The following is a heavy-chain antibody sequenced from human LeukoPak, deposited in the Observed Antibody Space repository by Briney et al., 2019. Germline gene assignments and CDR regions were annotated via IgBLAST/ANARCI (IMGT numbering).Heavy chain of an antibody. D-gene: IGHD2-2*01. CDR1: GGSISSSSYY. Sequence: SETLSLTCTVSGGSISSSSYYWGWIRQPPGKGLERIGSIYYSGRTYYDPSLKSRVTISVDTSKNQFSLKLSSVTAADTAVYYCARQYCSSTSCYYRAWFLGWFDPWGQGALVTVSS. CDR2: IYYSGRT. CDR3: ARQYCSSTSCYYRAWFLGWFDP. V-gene: IGHV4-39*01. J-gene: IGHJ5*02.